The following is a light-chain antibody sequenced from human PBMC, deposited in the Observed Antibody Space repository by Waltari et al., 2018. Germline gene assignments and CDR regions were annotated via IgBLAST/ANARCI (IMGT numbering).Light chain of an antibody. V-gene: IGLV2-8*01. CDR3: SSYVANNNPV. CDR2: EVS. CDR1: SSDVGGYNF. Sequence: QSALTQPPSASGSPGQSVTIPCTGTSSDVGGYNFVSWYQHHPGQAPRLIIYEVSERPSGVPDRFSGSKSGNTASLTVSGLQAEDEADYYCSSYVANNNPVFGGGTKLTVL. J-gene: IGLJ2*01.